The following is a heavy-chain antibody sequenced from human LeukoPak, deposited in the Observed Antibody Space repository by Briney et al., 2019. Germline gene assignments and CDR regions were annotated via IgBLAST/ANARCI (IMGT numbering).Heavy chain of an antibody. Sequence: GGSLRLSCAASGFTFSNAWMSWVRQAPGKGLEWVGRIKSKTDGGTTDYAAPVKGRFTISRDDSKNTLYLQMNSLKTEDTAVYYCTTDSGIAVVGTMGPKGFWGQGTLVTVSS. D-gene: IGHD6-19*01. CDR1: GFTFSNAW. J-gene: IGHJ4*02. V-gene: IGHV3-15*01. CDR3: TTDSGIAVVGTMGPKGF. CDR2: IKSKTDGGTT.